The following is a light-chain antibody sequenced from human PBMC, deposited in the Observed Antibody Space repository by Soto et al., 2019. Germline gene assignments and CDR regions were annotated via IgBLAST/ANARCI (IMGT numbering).Light chain of an antibody. CDR3: ASYAGSKSLGV. Sequence: QSALTQPPSASGSPGQSVTISCAGTSSDVGGYIYVSWYQQLPGKAPKLIIFEVTKRPSGVPDRFSGSKSGNTASLTVSGLQPEDEAVYYCASYAGSKSLGVFVGGTKLTVL. J-gene: IGLJ3*02. CDR2: EVT. CDR1: SSDVGGYIY. V-gene: IGLV2-8*01.